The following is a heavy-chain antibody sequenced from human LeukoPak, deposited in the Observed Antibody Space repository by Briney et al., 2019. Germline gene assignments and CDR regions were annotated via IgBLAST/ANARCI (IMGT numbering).Heavy chain of an antibody. Sequence: SETLSLTCTVSGGSISSGGYYWSWIRQPPGKGLEWIGYIYHSGSTYYNPSLKRRVTISVDTSKNQFSLKLSSVTAADTAVYYCATAPGYNWNDDYWGQGTLVTVSS. V-gene: IGHV4-30-2*02. J-gene: IGHJ4*02. CDR2: IYHSGST. CDR3: ATAPGYNWNDDY. CDR1: GGSISSGGYY. D-gene: IGHD1-1*01.